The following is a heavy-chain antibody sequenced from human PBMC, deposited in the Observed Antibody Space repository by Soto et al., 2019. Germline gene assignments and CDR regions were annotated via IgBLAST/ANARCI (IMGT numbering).Heavy chain of an antibody. CDR1: GYTFTSYY. Sequence: ASVKVCCKASGYTFTSYYMHWVLHAPGQGLEWMGIINPSGGSTSYAQKVQGRVTMTRDTSTSTVYMELSSLRSEDTAVYYCARSSFGGNYKYYFDDWGQGTLVTVSS. D-gene: IGHD2-21*02. CDR3: ARSSFGGNYKYYFDD. V-gene: IGHV1-46*01. J-gene: IGHJ4*02. CDR2: INPSGGST.